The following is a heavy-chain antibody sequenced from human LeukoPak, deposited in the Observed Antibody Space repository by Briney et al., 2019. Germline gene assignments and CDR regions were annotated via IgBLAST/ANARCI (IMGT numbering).Heavy chain of an antibody. V-gene: IGHV3-9*01. CDR3: TKDMDPGGINV. CDR2: FSLDSDNV. D-gene: IGHD2-2*03. J-gene: IGHJ6*02. CDR1: GFTFHEKYA. Sequence: GGSLRLSCGASGFTFHEKYAMHWVRQAPGKGLEWVSGFSLDSDNVGYADSVRGRFTVSRDRAKNSLYLQMNYLRPEDTALYFCTKDMDPGGINVWGQGTTVIVSS.